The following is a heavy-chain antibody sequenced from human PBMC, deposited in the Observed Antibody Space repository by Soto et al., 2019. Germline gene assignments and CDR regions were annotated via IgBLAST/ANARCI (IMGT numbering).Heavy chain of an antibody. CDR3: ARAFTSGWYGVSDY. J-gene: IGHJ4*02. V-gene: IGHV3-49*03. CDR1: GFPFCEYA. CDR2: IRRKAYGGTT. D-gene: IGHD6-19*01. Sequence: PGGSLSLSCPASGFPFCEYAMSWFRQAPGKGLEWVGFIRRKAYGGTTEYAASVNGRFTISRDDSKSIAYLQMNSLKTEDTAIYYCARAFTSGWYGVSDYWGQGTLVTVSS.